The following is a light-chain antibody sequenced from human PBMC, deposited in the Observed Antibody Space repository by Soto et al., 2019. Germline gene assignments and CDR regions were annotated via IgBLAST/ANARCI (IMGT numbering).Light chain of an antibody. CDR1: QGITTW. Sequence: DIHITQSPSFVSASVVYIFTISCRASQGITTWLAWYQQKPGKATKLLIYAASSLQSGVPSRFSGSGYGTDFTLTITSLQSEDFAIYYCQQSYSSPRTFGQGTKV. J-gene: IGKJ1*01. V-gene: IGKV1-12*01. CDR3: QQSYSSPRT. CDR2: AAS.